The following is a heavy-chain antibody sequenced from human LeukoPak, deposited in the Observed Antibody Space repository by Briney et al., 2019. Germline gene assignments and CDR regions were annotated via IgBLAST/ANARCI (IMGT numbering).Heavy chain of an antibody. CDR1: GGSISSGAYS. V-gene: IGHV4-30-2*01. J-gene: IGHJ5*02. D-gene: IGHD6-13*01. CDR3: ARGHSSSWNWFDP. Sequence: SETLSLTCAVSGGSISSGAYSWTWIRQPPGKELESIGYIYHSGSTYYNPSLKSRVTISVDRSKNQFSLKLNSVTAADTAVCYCARGHSSSWNWFDPWGQGTLVTVSS. CDR2: IYHSGST.